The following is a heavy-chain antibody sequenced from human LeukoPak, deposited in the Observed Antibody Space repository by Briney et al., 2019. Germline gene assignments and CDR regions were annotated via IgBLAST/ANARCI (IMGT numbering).Heavy chain of an antibody. D-gene: IGHD3-3*01. V-gene: IGHV3-74*01. Sequence: PGGSLRLSCAASGFTFSSYWMHWARQAPGKGLVWVSRINTDGSSTSYADSVKGRFTISRDNAKNTLYLQMNSLRAEDTAVYYCASSLTYYDFWSGFGNKVHNWFDPWGQGTLVTVSS. CDR2: INTDGSST. CDR3: ASSLTYYDFWSGFGNKVHNWFDP. CDR1: GFTFSSYW. J-gene: IGHJ5*02.